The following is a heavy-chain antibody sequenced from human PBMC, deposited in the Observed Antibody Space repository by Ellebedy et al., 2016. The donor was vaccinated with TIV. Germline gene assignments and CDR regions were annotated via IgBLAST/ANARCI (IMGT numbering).Heavy chain of an antibody. CDR2: IYHSGST. CDR1: GYSISSGYY. CDR3: ARVFMCPDV. Sequence: SETLSLTCTVSGYSISSGYYWGWIRQPPGKGLEWIGSIYHSGSTYYNPSLKSRVTISVDTSKNQFSLKLSSVTAADTAVYYCARVFMCPDVWGKGTTVTVSS. J-gene: IGHJ6*04. V-gene: IGHV4-38-2*02. D-gene: IGHD5/OR15-5a*01.